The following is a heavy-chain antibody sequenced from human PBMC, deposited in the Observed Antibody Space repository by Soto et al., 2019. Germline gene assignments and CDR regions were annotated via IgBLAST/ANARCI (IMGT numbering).Heavy chain of an antibody. CDR2: ISSSSSYI. J-gene: IGHJ4*02. V-gene: IGHV3-21*01. D-gene: IGHD6-13*01. Sequence: PGGSLRLSCAASGFTFSSYSMNWVRQAPGKGLEWVSSISSSSSYIYYADSVKGRFTISRDNAKNSLYLQMNSLRAEDTAVYYCASNPDPGYSSSWYYFDYWGQGTLVTVSS. CDR3: ASNPDPGYSSSWYYFDY. CDR1: GFTFSSYS.